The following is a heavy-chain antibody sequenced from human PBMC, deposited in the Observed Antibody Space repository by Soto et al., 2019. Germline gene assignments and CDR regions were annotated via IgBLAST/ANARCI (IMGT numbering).Heavy chain of an antibody. V-gene: IGHV3-9*01. J-gene: IGHJ4*01. CDR3: AKARAHQHYFED. CDR2: INWNSGNI. CDR1: GLTFEDYA. D-gene: IGHD2-2*01. Sequence: PRLSCATSGLTFEDYAMHWVRQAPGKGLEGVSSINWNSGNIAYADSVKGRFTMSRDNDKNFLYLSMNNLRPEDTAFYYCAKARAHQHYFEDCRRGTLVAVCS.